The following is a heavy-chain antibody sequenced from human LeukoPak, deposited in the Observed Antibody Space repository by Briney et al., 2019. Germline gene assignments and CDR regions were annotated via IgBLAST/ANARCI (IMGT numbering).Heavy chain of an antibody. V-gene: IGHV4-59*08. J-gene: IGHJ4*02. CDR1: GGSISSYY. D-gene: IGHD6-19*01. Sequence: CETLPLTCTVSGGSISSYYWSWIRQPPGKGLEWIGYIYYSGSTNYNPSLKSRVTISVDTSKNQFSLKLSSVTAADTAVYYCARHRVPRSGWYGDFDYWGQGTTVSVSS. CDR2: IYYSGST. CDR3: ARHRVPRSGWYGDFDY.